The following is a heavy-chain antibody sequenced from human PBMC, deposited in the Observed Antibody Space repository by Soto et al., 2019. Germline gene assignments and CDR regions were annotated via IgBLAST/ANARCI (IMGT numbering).Heavy chain of an antibody. D-gene: IGHD2-21*02. CDR2: IKSKTDGGTT. CDR1: GFTFSNAW. Sequence: PGGSLRLSCAASGFTFSNAWMNWVRQAPGKGLEWVGRIKSKTDGGTTDYAAPVKGRFTISRDDSKNTLYLQMNSLKTEDTAVYYCTTDREGSHLPQLAYCGGDCYPNGGFDPWGQGT. V-gene: IGHV3-15*07. CDR3: TTDREGSHLPQLAYCGGDCYPNGGFDP. J-gene: IGHJ5*02.